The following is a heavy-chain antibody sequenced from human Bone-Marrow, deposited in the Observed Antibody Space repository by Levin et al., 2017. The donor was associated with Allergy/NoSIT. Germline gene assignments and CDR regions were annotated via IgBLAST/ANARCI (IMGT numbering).Heavy chain of an antibody. D-gene: IGHD3-3*01. V-gene: IGHV1-69*13. Sequence: ASVKVSCKASGGTFSNYAISWVRKAPGQGLEWMGGIIPTFGTLKYAQKFQGRVTITADESTSTANMDLSSLTSEDTAIYYCARQGVTVFGVYSYWKEFDSWGQGTLVAVSS. J-gene: IGHJ4*02. CDR2: IIPTFGTL. CDR1: GGTFSNYA. CDR3: ARQGVTVFGVYSYWKEFDS.